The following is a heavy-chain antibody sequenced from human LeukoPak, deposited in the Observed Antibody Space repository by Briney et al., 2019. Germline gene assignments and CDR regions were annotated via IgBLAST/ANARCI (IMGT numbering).Heavy chain of an antibody. CDR2: IYPIPGTA. V-gene: IGHV1-46*03. D-gene: IGHD3-16*01. Sequence: ASVKVSCKASGYTFTDYYIHWVRQAPGQGLEWMGVIYPIPGTASYPQGLQDRVTMTRDTSTSTVNMELGSLTSEDTAMYYCVREYHGGYFDFWGQGTLVTVSS. J-gene: IGHJ4*02. CDR1: GYTFTDYY. CDR3: VREYHGGYFDF.